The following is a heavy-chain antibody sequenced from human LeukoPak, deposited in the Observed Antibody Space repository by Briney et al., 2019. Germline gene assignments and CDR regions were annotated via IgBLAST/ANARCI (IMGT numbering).Heavy chain of an antibody. V-gene: IGHV3-23*01. D-gene: IGHD6-13*01. CDR1: GFTFSSYA. Sequence: GGSLRLSCAASGFTFSSYAMSWVRQAPGKGLEWVSAISGSGGSTYYADSVKGRFTISRDNSKNALYLQMNSLRAEDTAVYYCAKGAHSSSWFSEYYGMDVWGQGTTVTVSS. J-gene: IGHJ6*02. CDR2: ISGSGGST. CDR3: AKGAHSSSWFSEYYGMDV.